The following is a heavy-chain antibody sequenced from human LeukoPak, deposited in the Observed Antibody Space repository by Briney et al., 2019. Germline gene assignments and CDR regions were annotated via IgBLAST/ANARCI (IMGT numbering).Heavy chain of an antibody. J-gene: IGHJ5*02. D-gene: IGHD2-15*01. CDR3: AKDVGLGGNWFDP. CDR1: GFTFSSYG. Sequence: GRSLRLSCAASGFTFSSYGIHWVPQAPGKGLEGVAVISYDGSNKYYADSVKGRFTISRDNSKNTLYLQMNSLRAEDTAVYYCAKDVGLGGNWFDPWGQETLVTVSS. CDR2: ISYDGSNK. V-gene: IGHV3-30*18.